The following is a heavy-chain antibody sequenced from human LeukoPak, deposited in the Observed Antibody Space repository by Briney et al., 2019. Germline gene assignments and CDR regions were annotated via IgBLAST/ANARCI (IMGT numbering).Heavy chain of an antibody. CDR3: ARRRWNDY. CDR1: GFTFKIYA. D-gene: IGHD4-23*01. V-gene: IGHV3-21*01. CDR2: ISSSSSYI. J-gene: IGHJ4*02. Sequence: PGGSLRLSCAASGFTFKIYAMSWVRQAPGTGLEWVSSISSSSSYIYYADSVKGRFTISRDNAKNSLYLQMNSLRAEDTAVYYCARRRWNDYWGQGTLVTVSS.